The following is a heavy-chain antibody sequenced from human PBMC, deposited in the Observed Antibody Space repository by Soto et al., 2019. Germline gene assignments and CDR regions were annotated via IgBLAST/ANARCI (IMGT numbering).Heavy chain of an antibody. CDR3: AREVKGYYYYGMDV. CDR1: GGSFSGYY. V-gene: IGHV4-34*01. Sequence: SETLSLTCAVYGGSFSGYYWSWIRQPPGKGLEWIGEINHSGSTNYNPSLKSRVTISVDTSKNQFSLKLSSVTAADTAVYYCAREVKGYYYYGMDVWGQGTTVT. CDR2: INHSGST. J-gene: IGHJ6*02. D-gene: IGHD3-10*01.